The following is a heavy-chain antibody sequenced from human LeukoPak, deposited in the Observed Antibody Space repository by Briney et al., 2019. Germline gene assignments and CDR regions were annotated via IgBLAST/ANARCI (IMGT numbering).Heavy chain of an antibody. CDR3: ARDDSSSSGGFDY. J-gene: IGHJ4*02. V-gene: IGHV3-33*01. D-gene: IGHD6-6*01. CDR2: IWYDGSNK. CDR1: GFTFSSYG. Sequence: GRSLRLSCAASGFTFSSYGMHWVRQAPGKGLEWVAVIWYDGSNKYYADSVKGRFTISRDNSKNTLYLQMNSLRAEDTAVYYCARDDSSSSGGFDYWGQGTLVTVSS.